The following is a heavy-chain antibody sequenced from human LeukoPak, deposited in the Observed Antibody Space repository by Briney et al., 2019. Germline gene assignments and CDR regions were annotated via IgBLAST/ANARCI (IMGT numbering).Heavy chain of an antibody. J-gene: IGHJ6*03. D-gene: IGHD2-2*01. CDR2: ISDSSYYI. Sequence: PGGSLRLSCLASGFTFSNHGMHWVRQAPGMGLEWVSSISDSSYYIYYADSVRGRFTVSRDNAKNSLYLQMNGLRAEDTAVYYCARRKDVVVVPGTMGYYLDVWGKGTTVTVSS. V-gene: IGHV3-21*01. CDR1: GFTFSNHG. CDR3: ARRKDVVVVPGTMGYYLDV.